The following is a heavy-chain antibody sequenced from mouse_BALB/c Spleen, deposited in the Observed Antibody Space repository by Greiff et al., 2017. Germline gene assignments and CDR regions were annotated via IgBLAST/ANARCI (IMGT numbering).Heavy chain of an antibody. Sequence: EVKLMESGAELVKPGASVKLSCTASGFNIKDTYMHWVKQRPEQGLEWIGRIDPANGNTKYDPKFQGKATITADTSSNTAYLQLSSLTSEDTAVYYCARSGFITTVVARASDYWGQGTTLTVSS. J-gene: IGHJ2*01. D-gene: IGHD1-1*01. CDR3: ARSGFITTVVARASDY. CDR2: IDPANGNT. CDR1: GFNIKDTY. V-gene: IGHV14-3*02.